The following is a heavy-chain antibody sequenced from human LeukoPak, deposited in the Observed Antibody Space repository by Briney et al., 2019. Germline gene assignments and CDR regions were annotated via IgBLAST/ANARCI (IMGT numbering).Heavy chain of an antibody. D-gene: IGHD3-22*01. CDR3: ARAKYYYDSSGYYNAFDI. CDR2: IYYSGST. J-gene: IGHJ3*02. CDR1: GGSISSSSYY. V-gene: IGHV4-39*01. Sequence: SETLSLTCTVSGGSISSSSYYWGWIRQPPGKGLEWIGSIYYSGSTYYNPSLKSRVTISVDTSKNQFSLKLSSVTAADTAVYYCARAKYYYDSSGYYNAFDIWGQGTMVTVSS.